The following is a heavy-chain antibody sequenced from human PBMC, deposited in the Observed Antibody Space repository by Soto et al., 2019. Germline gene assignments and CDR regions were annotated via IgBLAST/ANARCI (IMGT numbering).Heavy chain of an antibody. D-gene: IGHD5-12*01. CDR3: AREYSGYEDAFDI. CDR1: GGTFSSYT. Sequence: SVKVSCKASGGTFSSYTISWVRQAPGQGLEWMGRIIPILGIANYAQKFQGRVTITADKSTSTAYMELSSLRSEDTAVYYCAREYSGYEDAFDIWGQGTMVTVSS. J-gene: IGHJ3*02. CDR2: IIPILGIA. V-gene: IGHV1-69*04.